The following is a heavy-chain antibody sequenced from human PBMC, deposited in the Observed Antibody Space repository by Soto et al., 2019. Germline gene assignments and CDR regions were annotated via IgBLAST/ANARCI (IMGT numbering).Heavy chain of an antibody. D-gene: IGHD2-2*01. J-gene: IGHJ4*02. CDR3: AILGYCSSTSCPTGY. Sequence: SETLSLTCTVSGGSISSYYWSWIRQPPGKGLEWIGYIYYSGSTNYNPSLKSRVTISVDTSKNQFSLKLSSVTAADTAVYYCAILGYCSSTSCPTGYWGQGTLVTVSS. CDR1: GGSISSYY. CDR2: IYYSGST. V-gene: IGHV4-59*08.